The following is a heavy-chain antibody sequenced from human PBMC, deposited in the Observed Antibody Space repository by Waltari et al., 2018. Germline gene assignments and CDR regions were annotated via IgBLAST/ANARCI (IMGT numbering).Heavy chain of an antibody. V-gene: IGHV4-59*01. CDR2: IYYSGST. CDR1: GGSISSYY. CDR3: ARRRDTSEHLDY. Sequence: QVQLQESGPGLVKPSETLSLTCTVSGGSISSYYWSWIRQPPGKGLEWIGYIYYSGSTNYNPSLKSRVTISVDTSKNQFSLKLSSVTAADTAVYYCARRRDTSEHLDYWGQGTLVTVSS. J-gene: IGHJ4*02.